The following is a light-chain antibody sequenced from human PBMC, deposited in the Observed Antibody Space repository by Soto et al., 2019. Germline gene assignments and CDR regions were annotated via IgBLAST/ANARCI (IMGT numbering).Light chain of an antibody. J-gene: IGKJ4*01. V-gene: IGKV3-20*01. CDR2: GAS. CDR3: QQYGSSPLT. Sequence: THSPATLSLSPGERATLSCRASQSVSSYLAWYQQKPGQAPRLLIYGASTRATDIPARFSGSGSGTDFTLTISRLEPEDFAVYYCQQYGSSPLTFGGGTKVDIK. CDR1: QSVSSY.